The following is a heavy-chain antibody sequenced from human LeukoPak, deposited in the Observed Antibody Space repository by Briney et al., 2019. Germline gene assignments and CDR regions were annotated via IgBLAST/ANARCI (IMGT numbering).Heavy chain of an antibody. V-gene: IGHV3-53*01. CDR3: ATVYNFGHYFDY. D-gene: IGHD3-10*01. J-gene: IGHJ4*02. CDR2: IYSGGTS. Sequence: PGGSLRLSCVPSGLTVSNNYMSWVPQAPGKGLEWFSVIYSGGTSYYEDFVKGRFTISRDNSKTPLYLQMDSLRAEDTAIYYCATVYNFGHYFDYWGQGTLVTVSS. CDR1: GLTVSNNY.